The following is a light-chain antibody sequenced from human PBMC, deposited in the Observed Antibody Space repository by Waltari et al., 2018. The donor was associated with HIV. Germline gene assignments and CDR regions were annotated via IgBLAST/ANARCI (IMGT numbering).Light chain of an antibody. CDR2: DAS. CDR1: QDITIY. V-gene: IGKV1-33*01. J-gene: IGKJ2*01. Sequence: DIQMTQSPSSLSASVGDRVTITCQASQDITIYLNWYQQKPGKAPKLLIYDASNVEAGVPSRFSGRRSGTDFTFTISSLHPEDSATYYCQQYEDVPYTFGQGTKLEIK. CDR3: QQYEDVPYT.